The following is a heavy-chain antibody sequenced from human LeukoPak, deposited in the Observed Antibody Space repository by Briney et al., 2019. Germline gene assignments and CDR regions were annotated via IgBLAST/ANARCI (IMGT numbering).Heavy chain of an antibody. CDR1: GFTFSSYS. Sequence: GGSLRLSCAASGFTFSSYSMNWVRQAPGKGPEWVSSISSSSSYIYYADSMKGRFTISRDNAKNSLYLQMNSLRAEDTAVYYCAKGGGTGYSSSWFSNWGQGTLVTVSS. CDR2: ISSSSSYI. J-gene: IGHJ4*02. V-gene: IGHV3-21*01. CDR3: AKGGGTGYSSSWFSN. D-gene: IGHD6-13*01.